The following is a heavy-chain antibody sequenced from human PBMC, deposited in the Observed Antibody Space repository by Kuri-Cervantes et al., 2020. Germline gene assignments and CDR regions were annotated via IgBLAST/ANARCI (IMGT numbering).Heavy chain of an antibody. J-gene: IGHJ4*02. CDR2: INWNGGST. CDR3: ARGGVRVVPTATIDY. V-gene: IGHV3-20*04. Sequence: GESLKISCAASGFTFDDYGMSWVRQAPGKGLEWVSGINWNGGSTGYADSVKGRFTISRDNARNSLYLQMNSLRAEDTAFYYCARGGVRVVPTATIDYWGQGTLVTVSS. D-gene: IGHD2-2*01. CDR1: GFTFDDYG.